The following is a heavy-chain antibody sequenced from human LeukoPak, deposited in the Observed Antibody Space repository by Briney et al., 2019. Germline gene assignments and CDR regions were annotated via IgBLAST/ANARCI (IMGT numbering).Heavy chain of an antibody. Sequence: ASVKVSCKASGYIFTDYYMHWVRQAPGQELGWMGRINPNSGGTNYAQKFQGRVTMTRDTSISTAYMELSRLRSDDTAVYYCARAVAAARPSFDYWGQGTLVTVSS. J-gene: IGHJ4*02. D-gene: IGHD6-6*01. CDR1: GYIFTDYY. V-gene: IGHV1-2*06. CDR2: INPNSGGT. CDR3: ARAVAAARPSFDY.